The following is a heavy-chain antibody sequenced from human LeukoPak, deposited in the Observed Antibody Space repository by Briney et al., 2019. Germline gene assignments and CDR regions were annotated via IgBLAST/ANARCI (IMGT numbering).Heavy chain of an antibody. CDR2: INPNSGGT. Sequence: GASVKVSCKASGYTFTSYYMHWVRQAPGQGLEWMGWINPNSGGTNYAQKFQGRVTMTRDTSISTAYMELSRLRSDDTAVYYCARAGRDYYDSSGLDYWGQGTLVTVSS. CDR1: GYTFTSYY. D-gene: IGHD3-22*01. V-gene: IGHV1-2*02. J-gene: IGHJ4*02. CDR3: ARAGRDYYDSSGLDY.